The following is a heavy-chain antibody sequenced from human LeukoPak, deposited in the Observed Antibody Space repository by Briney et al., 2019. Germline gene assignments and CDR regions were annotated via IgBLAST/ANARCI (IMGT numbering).Heavy chain of an antibody. CDR1: DGSIRSSYYY. CDR2: IYDSGST. Sequence: SETLSLTYTVSDGSIRSSYYYWGWIRQPPGKGLEWIGSIYDSGSTYYNPSLKSRVTISVDTSKNQFSLKLNSVTAADTAVYYCARGFSLAPRDNWNYPPNYWGQGTLVTVSS. D-gene: IGHD1-7*01. J-gene: IGHJ4*02. CDR3: ARGFSLAPRDNWNYPPNY. V-gene: IGHV4-39*01.